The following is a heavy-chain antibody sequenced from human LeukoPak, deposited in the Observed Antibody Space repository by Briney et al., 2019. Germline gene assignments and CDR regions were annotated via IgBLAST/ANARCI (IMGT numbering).Heavy chain of an antibody. Sequence: SETLSLTCTVSGGSVTRHFWSWIRQPPGKGLEWIGFVYHSGTTNYNPSLESRVTISIDTSKNQFSLTPTSVTAADTAVYYCARSVLPQLEEYYFDYWGQGTLITVSS. V-gene: IGHV4-59*02. CDR2: VYHSGTT. J-gene: IGHJ4*02. D-gene: IGHD6-6*01. CDR3: ARSVLPQLEEYYFDY. CDR1: GGSVTRHF.